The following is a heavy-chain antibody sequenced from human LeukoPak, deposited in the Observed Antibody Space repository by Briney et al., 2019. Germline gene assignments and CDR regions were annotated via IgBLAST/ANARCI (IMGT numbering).Heavy chain of an antibody. V-gene: IGHV3-21*01. D-gene: IGHD6-13*01. Sequence: GGPLGLLYGASGFTYQIYSMNGVPQAPAKGREEGTSITRRSRYISYADSVKARFTISRDNAKNSLYLQMNSLRAEDTAVYYCARGYSSSCVDYWGQGTLVTVSS. J-gene: IGHJ4*02. CDR1: GFTYQIYS. CDR2: ITRRSRYI. CDR3: ARGYSSSCVDY.